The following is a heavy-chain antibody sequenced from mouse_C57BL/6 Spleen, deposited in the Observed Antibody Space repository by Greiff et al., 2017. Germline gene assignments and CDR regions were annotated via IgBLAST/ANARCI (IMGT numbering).Heavy chain of an antibody. Sequence: EVKLMESGGGLVKPGGSLQLSCAASGFTFSDYGMHWVRQAPEQGLAWVAYISSGSSTIYYADTVKGRFTISRDNAKNTLFLQMTSLRSEDTAMYYCARRWLRDYAMDYWGQGTSVTVSS. D-gene: IGHD2-2*01. CDR1: GFTFSDYG. CDR3: ARRWLRDYAMDY. V-gene: IGHV5-17*01. J-gene: IGHJ4*01. CDR2: ISSGSSTI.